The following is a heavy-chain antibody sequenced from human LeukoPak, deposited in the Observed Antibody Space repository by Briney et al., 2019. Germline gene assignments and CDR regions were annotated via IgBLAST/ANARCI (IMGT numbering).Heavy chain of an antibody. Sequence: ASVKVSCKASGYTFTSNYMHWVRQAPGQGFEWMGVIAPSSGTTSYAQKFQGRVTMTRDTSTSTLYMELNSLTSEDTAVYYCARASGSSAVPFDYWGQGTLVTVSS. D-gene: IGHD3-10*01. CDR1: GYTFTSNY. V-gene: IGHV1-46*01. J-gene: IGHJ4*02. CDR2: IAPSSGTT. CDR3: ARASGSSAVPFDY.